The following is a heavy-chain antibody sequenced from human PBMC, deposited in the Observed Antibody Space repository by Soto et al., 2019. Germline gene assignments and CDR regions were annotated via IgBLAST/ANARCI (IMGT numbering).Heavy chain of an antibody. J-gene: IGHJ4*02. CDR2: IFYTGST. Sequence: PSETLSLTCAVSGGSISSGGYSWSWIRQHPGKGLECIGYIFYTGSTYYNPTLKSRVTMSVDTSKRQFSLNLSSVTAADTAVYYCARGPSGDKVHYWGQGALVTVSS. CDR1: GGSISSGGYS. V-gene: IGHV4-31*11. D-gene: IGHD7-27*01. CDR3: ARGPSGDKVHY.